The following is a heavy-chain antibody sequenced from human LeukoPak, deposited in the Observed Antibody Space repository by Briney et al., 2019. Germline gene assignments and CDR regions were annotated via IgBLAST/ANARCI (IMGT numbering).Heavy chain of an antibody. CDR2: IYYSGST. CDR1: GVSISSGAYY. D-gene: IGHD6-6*01. CDR3: ERPYSSSDWYFDL. V-gene: IGHV4-39*01. Sequence: PSETLSLTCTVSGVSISSGAYYWGWIRQPPGKGLEWIGSIYYSGSTYYNPFLKSRLTISVDTSKKQFSLNLTSVTAADTAVYYCERPYSSSDWYFDLWGRGTLVTASS. J-gene: IGHJ2*01.